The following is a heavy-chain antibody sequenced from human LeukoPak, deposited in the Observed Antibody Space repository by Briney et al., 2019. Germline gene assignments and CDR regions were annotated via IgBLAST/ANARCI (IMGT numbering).Heavy chain of an antibody. D-gene: IGHD2-2*01. CDR3: TTDSYCSTTTCYASSNYYYGLDA. J-gene: IGHJ6*02. Sequence: PGGSLRLSCAASGFTFSNAWMTWVRQAPGKGLEWVGRIYRNADGGTTDYAAPVKGRFTISRDDSKNTLYLQMNSLKTEDPGVYYCTTDSYCSTTTCYASSNYYYGLDAWGQGTSVTVSS. CDR2: IYRNADGGTT. V-gene: IGHV3-15*05. CDR1: GFTFSNAW.